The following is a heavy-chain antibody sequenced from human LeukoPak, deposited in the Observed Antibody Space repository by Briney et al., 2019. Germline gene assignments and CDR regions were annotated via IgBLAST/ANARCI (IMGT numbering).Heavy chain of an antibody. CDR1: GGSISNDY. J-gene: IGHJ3*02. V-gene: IGHV4-4*07. Sequence: SGTLSLTCNVSGGSISNDYWSWIRQPAGKGLELIGRIYTSGSTNYNPSLKSRVTMSVDTSKNQFSLKLSSVTAADTAVYYCARSRCSSISCASRGAFDIWGQGTMVTVSS. D-gene: IGHD2-2*01. CDR2: IYTSGST. CDR3: ARSRCSSISCASRGAFDI.